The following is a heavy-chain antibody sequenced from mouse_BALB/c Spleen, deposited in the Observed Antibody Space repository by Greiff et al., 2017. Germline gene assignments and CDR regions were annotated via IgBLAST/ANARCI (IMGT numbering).Heavy chain of an antibody. Sequence: EVHLVESGPGLVKPSQSLSLTCTVTGYSITSDYAWNWIRQFPGNKLEWMGYISYSGSTSYNPSLKSRISITRDTSKNQFFLQLNSVTTEDTATYYCASALYRYDGYAMDYWGQGTSVTVSS. CDR2: ISYSGST. J-gene: IGHJ4*01. V-gene: IGHV3-2*02. CDR3: ASALYRYDGYAMDY. CDR1: GYSITSDYA. D-gene: IGHD2-14*01.